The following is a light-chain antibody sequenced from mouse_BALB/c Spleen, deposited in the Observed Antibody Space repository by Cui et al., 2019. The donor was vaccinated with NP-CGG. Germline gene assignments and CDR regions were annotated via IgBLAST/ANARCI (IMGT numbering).Light chain of an antibody. CDR2: GTN. J-gene: IGLJ1*01. CDR3: ALWYSNHWV. Sequence: AVVTQEFALTTSPGETVTLTLRSSTGAATTSNYANWVQEKPDHLFTGLIGGTNNRAPGVPARFSGSLIGDKAALTITGAQTEDEAIYFCALWYSNHWVFGGGTKLTVL. V-gene: IGLV1*01. CDR1: TGAATTSNY.